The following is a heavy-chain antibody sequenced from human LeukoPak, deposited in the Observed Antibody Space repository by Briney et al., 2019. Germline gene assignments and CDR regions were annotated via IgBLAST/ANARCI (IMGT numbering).Heavy chain of an antibody. CDR2: ISSSNTYI. Sequence: PGGSLRLSCAVSGFTFSSYSMNWVRQAPGKGLEWVSSISSSNTYIYYADSVKGRFTISRDNAKNSLYLQMNSLRAEDTAVYYCARVWVVGATGKGASDYWGQGTLVTVSS. D-gene: IGHD1-26*01. J-gene: IGHJ4*02. CDR3: ARVWVVGATGKGASDY. V-gene: IGHV3-21*01. CDR1: GFTFSSYS.